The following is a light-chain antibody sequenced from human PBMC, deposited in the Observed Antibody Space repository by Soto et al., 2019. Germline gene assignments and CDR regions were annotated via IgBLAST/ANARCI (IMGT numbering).Light chain of an antibody. CDR2: GAS. CDR1: QSVSSSY. Sequence: EIVLTQSPGTLSLSPGERATLSCRASQSVSSSYLAWYQQKPGQAPRLLIYGASSRATGIPDRFSGSGSGTDFTLTISRLEPEYFSVYYCQQYGSSPPRLTFGGGTKVDI. CDR3: QQYGSSPPRLT. J-gene: IGKJ4*01. V-gene: IGKV3-20*01.